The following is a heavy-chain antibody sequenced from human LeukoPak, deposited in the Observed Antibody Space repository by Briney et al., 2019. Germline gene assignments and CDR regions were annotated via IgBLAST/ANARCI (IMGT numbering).Heavy chain of an antibody. CDR3: ARTEGVLRYFDWTPDAFDI. Sequence: ASVKVSCKASGYTFTSYGISWVRQAPGQGLEGMGWISAYNGNTNYAQKLQGRVTMTTDTSTSTAYMELRSLRSDDTAVYYCARTEGVLRYFDWTPDAFDIWGQGTMVTVSS. CDR1: GYTFTSYG. D-gene: IGHD3-9*01. V-gene: IGHV1-18*01. J-gene: IGHJ3*02. CDR2: ISAYNGNT.